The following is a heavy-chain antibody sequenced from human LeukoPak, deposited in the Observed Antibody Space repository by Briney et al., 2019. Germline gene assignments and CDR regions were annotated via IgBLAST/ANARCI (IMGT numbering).Heavy chain of an antibody. D-gene: IGHD1-26*01. CDR1: GYIFTSYW. Sequence: GESLKISCKGSGYIFTSYWISWVRQMPGKGLEWMGRIDPSDSYTNYSPSFQGHVTISADKSISTAYLQWSSLKASDTAMYYCVCPIMGATLWGQGTLVTVSS. CDR3: VCPIMGATL. CDR2: IDPSDSYT. J-gene: IGHJ4*02. V-gene: IGHV5-10-1*01.